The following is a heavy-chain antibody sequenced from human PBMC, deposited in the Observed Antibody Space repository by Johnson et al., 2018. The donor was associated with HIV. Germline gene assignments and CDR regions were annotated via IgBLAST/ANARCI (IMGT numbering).Heavy chain of an antibody. V-gene: IGHV3-30-3*01. Sequence: QEKLVVSGGGVGRPGRSLRLSCAASGFTFSSYAMHWVRQAPGKGLEWVAVISYDGSNKYYADSVKGRFTISRDNSKNTLYLQMNSLRAEDTAVYYCARVAPAHDAFEIWGQGTMVTVSS. CDR3: ARVAPAHDAFEI. CDR1: GFTFSSYA. J-gene: IGHJ3*02. CDR2: ISYDGSNK. D-gene: IGHD2-2*01.